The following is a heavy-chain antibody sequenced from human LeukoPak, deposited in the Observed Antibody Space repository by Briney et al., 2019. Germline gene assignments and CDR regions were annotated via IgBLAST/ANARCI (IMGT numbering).Heavy chain of an antibody. CDR3: AKPAISSRGWYYDY. D-gene: IGHD6-19*01. V-gene: IGHV3-23*01. Sequence: GGSLRLSCAGSGFTFSSYWMSWVRQAPGKGLEWVSAINDSGGSTYYADSVKGRFTISRDNSKNTLYLQMNSLRAEDTAVYYCAKPAISSRGWYYDYWGQGTLVTVSS. CDR1: GFTFSSYW. J-gene: IGHJ4*02. CDR2: INDSGGST.